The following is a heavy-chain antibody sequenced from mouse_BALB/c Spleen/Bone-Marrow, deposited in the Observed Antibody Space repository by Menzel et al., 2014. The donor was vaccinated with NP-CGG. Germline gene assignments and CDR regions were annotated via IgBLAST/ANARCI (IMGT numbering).Heavy chain of an antibody. CDR3: ASPSWFAY. CDR1: GYSITSDYA. V-gene: IGHV3-2*02. Sequence: EVKLMESGPGLVKPSQSLSLTCTVTGYSITSDYAWNWIRQFPENKLEWMGYISYSGSTSYNPSLKSRISITRDTSKNQSFLQLNSVTTEDTATYYCASPSWFAYWGQGTLVTVSA. J-gene: IGHJ3*01. CDR2: ISYSGST.